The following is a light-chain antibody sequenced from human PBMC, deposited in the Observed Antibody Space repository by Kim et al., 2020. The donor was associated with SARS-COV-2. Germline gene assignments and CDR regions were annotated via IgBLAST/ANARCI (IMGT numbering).Light chain of an antibody. J-gene: IGLJ2*01. CDR2: LNSDGSH. CDR1: SGHSSYA. Sequence: QLVLTQSPSASASLGASVQLTCTLSSGHSSYAIAWHQQQPEKGPRYLMKLNSDGSHSKGDGIPDRFSGSSSGAERYLTISSLQSEDEADYYYQTWGTGIGVFGGGTQLTVL. CDR3: QTWGTGIGV. V-gene: IGLV4-69*01.